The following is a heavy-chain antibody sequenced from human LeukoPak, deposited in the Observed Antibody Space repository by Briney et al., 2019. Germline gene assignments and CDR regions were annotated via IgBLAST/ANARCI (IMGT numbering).Heavy chain of an antibody. CDR3: ARDLTAFFDY. D-gene: IGHD3-16*01. V-gene: IGHV1-2*02. J-gene: IGHJ4*02. CDR2: INPNSGGT. CDR1: GYTFTGYY. Sequence: GASVKVSCKASGYTFTGYYMHWVRQAPGQGLEWMGWINPNSGGTSYAQKFQGRVTMTRDTSISTAYMELSRLRSDDTAVYYCARDLTAFFDYWGREPWSPSPQ.